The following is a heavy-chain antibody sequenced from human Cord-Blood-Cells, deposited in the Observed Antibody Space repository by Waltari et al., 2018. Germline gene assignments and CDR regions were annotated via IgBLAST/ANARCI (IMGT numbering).Heavy chain of an antibody. Sequence: QVQLVQSGAEVKKPGSSVKVSCKASGGTFSSYALSWVRQAPGQGLEWMGVIIPIFGTANYEQKLQGRVTITADESTSTAYMELSSLRSEDTAVYYCARGRPAYSYYYYYGMDVWGQGTTVTVSS. J-gene: IGHJ6*02. V-gene: IGHV1-69*01. D-gene: IGHD3-16*01. CDR3: ARGRPAYSYYYYYGMDV. CDR1: GGTFSSYA. CDR2: IIPIFGTA.